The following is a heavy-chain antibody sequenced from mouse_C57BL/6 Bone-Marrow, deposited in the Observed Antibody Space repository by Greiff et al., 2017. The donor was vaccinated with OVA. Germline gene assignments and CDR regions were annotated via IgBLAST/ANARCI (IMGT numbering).Heavy chain of an antibody. D-gene: IGHD1-1*01. CDR2: INPSNGGT. V-gene: IGHV1-53*01. Sequence: QVQLQQPGTDLVKPGASVKLSCKASGYTFTSYWMHWVKQRPGQGLEWIGNINPSNGGTNYNEKFKSKATLTVDKSSSTAYMQLSSLTSEDSAVYYCARGGLLRGYFDYWGQGTTLTVSS. J-gene: IGHJ2*01. CDR3: ARGGLLRGYFDY. CDR1: GYTFTSYW.